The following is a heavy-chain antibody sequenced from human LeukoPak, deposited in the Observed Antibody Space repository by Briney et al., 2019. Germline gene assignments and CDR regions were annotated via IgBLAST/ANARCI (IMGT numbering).Heavy chain of an antibody. CDR1: GGSVSGYY. Sequence: PSETLSLTCAVSGGSVSGYYWSWIRQPPGKGPEWIGKISHSGSTNYNPSLKSRVTISVDTCTNQFSLNLSSVTAAGTAVYYCARSANAFDIWGQGTMVTVSS. CDR3: ARSANAFDI. CDR2: ISHSGST. J-gene: IGHJ3*02. V-gene: IGHV4-34*01.